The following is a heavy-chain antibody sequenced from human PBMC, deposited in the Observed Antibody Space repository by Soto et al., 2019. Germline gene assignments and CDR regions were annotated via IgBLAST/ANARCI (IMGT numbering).Heavy chain of an antibody. CDR2: FNWNSGSI. J-gene: IGHJ1*01. V-gene: IGHV3-9*01. Sequence: EVQLVESGGGLVQPGRSLRLSCAASGFTFDDYAMHWVRQVPGKGLEWVSGFNWNSGSIGYADSVKGRFAISRDNAKTSLHLQMNSLRAEDTAFYYCVKDESINWYSGHFRHWGQGTLVTVSS. D-gene: IGHD6-13*01. CDR3: VKDESINWYSGHFRH. CDR1: GFTFDDYA.